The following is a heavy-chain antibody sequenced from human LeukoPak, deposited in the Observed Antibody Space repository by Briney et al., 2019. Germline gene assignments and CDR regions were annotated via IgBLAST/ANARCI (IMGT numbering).Heavy chain of an antibody. Sequence: GGSLRLSCAVSGFTFSSYWMHWVRQAPGKGLVWVSHIKTDGSTTAYADSVKGRFTISRDNAKNTLYLQTNSLRAEDTAVYYCARDPRFRGQGTLVTVSS. CDR3: ARDPRF. CDR1: GFTFSSYW. D-gene: IGHD3-16*01. CDR2: IKTDGSTT. V-gene: IGHV3-74*01. J-gene: IGHJ4*02.